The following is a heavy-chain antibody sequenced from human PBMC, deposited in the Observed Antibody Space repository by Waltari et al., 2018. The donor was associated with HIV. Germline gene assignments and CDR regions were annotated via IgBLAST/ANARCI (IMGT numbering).Heavy chain of an antibody. V-gene: IGHV1-18*01. Sequence: GLEWMGWISAYNGNTNYAQKLQGRVTMTTDTSTSTAYMELRSLRSDDTAVYYCARGPYYYGSGSYRYGMDVWGQGTTVTVSS. J-gene: IGHJ6*02. D-gene: IGHD3-10*01. CDR2: ISAYNGNT. CDR3: ARGPYYYGSGSYRYGMDV.